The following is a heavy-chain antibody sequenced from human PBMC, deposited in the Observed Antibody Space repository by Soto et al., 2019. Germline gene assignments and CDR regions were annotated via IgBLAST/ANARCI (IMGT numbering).Heavy chain of an antibody. CDR1: GFTFSSYA. D-gene: IGHD6-6*01. Sequence: GGSLRLSCAASGFTFSSYAMSWVRQAPGKGLEWVSAISGSGGSTYYADSVKGRFTISRDNSKNTLYLQMNSLRAEDTAVYYCAKVGSWSIAARMFDYRGQGTLVTVSS. J-gene: IGHJ4*02. CDR3: AKVGSWSIAARMFDY. CDR2: ISGSGGST. V-gene: IGHV3-23*01.